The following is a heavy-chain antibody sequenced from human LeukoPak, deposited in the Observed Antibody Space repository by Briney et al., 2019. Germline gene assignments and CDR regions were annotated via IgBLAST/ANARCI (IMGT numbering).Heavy chain of an antibody. CDR1: GFTFSDYY. D-gene: IGHD6-19*01. V-gene: IGHV3-11*06. Sequence: EGSLRLSCAASGFTFSDYYMSWIRQAPGKGLEWVSYISSSSSYTKYADSVKGRFTISRDNAKNSLYQQMNSLRAEDTAVYYCARGPSSGWPDYWGQGTLVTVSP. CDR2: ISSSSSYT. CDR3: ARGPSSGWPDY. J-gene: IGHJ4*02.